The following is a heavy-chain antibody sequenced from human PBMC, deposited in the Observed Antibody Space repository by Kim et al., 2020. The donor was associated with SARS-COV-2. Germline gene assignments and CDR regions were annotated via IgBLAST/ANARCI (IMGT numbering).Heavy chain of an antibody. Sequence: GGSLRLSCAASGFTFSSYGMHWVRQAPGKGLEWVAVISYDGSNKYYADSVKGRFTISRDNSKNTLYLQMNSLRAEDTAVYYCAKEVGVYYYDSSGYYFDYWGQGTLVTVSS. V-gene: IGHV3-30*18. D-gene: IGHD3-22*01. CDR2: ISYDGSNK. CDR3: AKEVGVYYYDSSGYYFDY. J-gene: IGHJ4*02. CDR1: GFTFSSYG.